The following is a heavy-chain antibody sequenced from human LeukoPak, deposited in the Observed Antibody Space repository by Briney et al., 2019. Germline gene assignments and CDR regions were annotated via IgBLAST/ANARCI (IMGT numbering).Heavy chain of an antibody. CDR1: AFTFSRYW. Sequence: PGRSLRLSCAASAFTFSRYWMSWVRQAPGGGQEWVANIKQDGSEKYYVDSVKGRFTISRDNAKNSLYLQMNSLRAEDTAVYYCARDPPDWLSDWGQGTLVTVSS. J-gene: IGHJ4*02. CDR2: IKQDGSEK. CDR3: ARDPPDWLSD. V-gene: IGHV3-7*01. D-gene: IGHD3-9*01.